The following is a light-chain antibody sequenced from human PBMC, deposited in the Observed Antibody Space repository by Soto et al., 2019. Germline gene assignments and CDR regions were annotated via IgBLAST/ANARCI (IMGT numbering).Light chain of an antibody. V-gene: IGKV3-15*01. CDR1: QSVRSK. J-gene: IGKJ2*01. CDR3: QQYNNWPPEYT. Sequence: EIVMTQSPATLSVSPGERATLSCRASQSVRSKLAWYQQKPGQAPRLLIYGASTRATGTPARFSGSGSRTEFTLTISSLQSEDFAVYHCQQYNNWPPEYTFGQGTKLEIK. CDR2: GAS.